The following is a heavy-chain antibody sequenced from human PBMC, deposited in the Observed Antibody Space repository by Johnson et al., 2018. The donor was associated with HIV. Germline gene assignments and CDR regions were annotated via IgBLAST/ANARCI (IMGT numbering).Heavy chain of an antibody. J-gene: IGHJ3*02. CDR1: GFTFSSYW. V-gene: IGHV3-7*01. CDR3: AKDGDDGDGPDGTKGAFDI. Sequence: EVQLVESGGGLVRPGGSLRLSCAASGFTFSSYWMSWVRQAPGKGLEWVANIKQDGSNKYYADSVKGRFTISRDNSKNTLYLQMNSLRAEDTAVYYCAKDGDDGDGPDGTKGAFDIWGQGTMVTVSS. D-gene: IGHD5-24*01. CDR2: IKQDGSNK.